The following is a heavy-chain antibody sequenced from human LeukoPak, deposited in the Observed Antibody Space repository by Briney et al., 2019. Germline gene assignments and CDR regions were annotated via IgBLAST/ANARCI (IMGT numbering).Heavy chain of an antibody. D-gene: IGHD4-23*01. CDR3: ARDSYGGNSKLDY. V-gene: IGHV3-30-3*01. CDR2: ISYDGSNK. CDR1: GFTFSSYA. Sequence: GRSLRLSCAASGFTFSSYAMHWVRQAPGKGLEWVAVISYDGSNKYCADSVKGRSTISRDNSKNTLYLQMNSLRAEDTAVYYCARDSYGGNSKLDYWGQGTLVTVSS. J-gene: IGHJ4*02.